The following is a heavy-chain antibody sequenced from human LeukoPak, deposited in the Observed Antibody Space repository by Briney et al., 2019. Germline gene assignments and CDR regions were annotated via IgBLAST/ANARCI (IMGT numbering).Heavy chain of an antibody. Sequence: SETLSLTCTVSGYSISSGYYWGWIRQPPGKGLEWIGSIYHSGSTNYNPSLKSRVTISVDKSKNQFSLKLSSVTAADTAVYYCARAGGGDYSYYYYMDVWGKGTTVTVSS. CDR3: ARAGGGDYSYYYYMDV. CDR1: GYSISSGYY. CDR2: IYHSGST. J-gene: IGHJ6*03. D-gene: IGHD4-17*01. V-gene: IGHV4-38-2*02.